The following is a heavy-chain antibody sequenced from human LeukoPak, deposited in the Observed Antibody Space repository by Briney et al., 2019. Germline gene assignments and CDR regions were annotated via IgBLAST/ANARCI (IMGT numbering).Heavy chain of an antibody. Sequence: GGSLRLSCAASGFTFSSYWMHWVRQAPGKGLVWVSRINSDGSSTSYADSVKGRSTISRDNAKNSLYLQMNSLRVEDTAVYYCARRLSTGYYEFWGQGTLVTVSS. J-gene: IGHJ4*02. CDR1: GFTFSSYW. V-gene: IGHV3-74*01. D-gene: IGHD3-9*01. CDR3: ARRLSTGYYEF. CDR2: INSDGSST.